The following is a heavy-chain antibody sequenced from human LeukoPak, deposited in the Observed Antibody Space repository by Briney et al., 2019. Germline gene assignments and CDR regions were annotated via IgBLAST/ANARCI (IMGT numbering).Heavy chain of an antibody. CDR3: ARPAGYYDILTGYLDY. Sequence: ASVKVSCKASGYTFTSYGISWVRQAPGQGLEWMGWISAYNGNTNYAQKLQGRVTMTTDTSTSTAYMELRSLRSDSTAVYYCARPAGYYDILTGYLDYWGQGTLVTVSS. CDR1: GYTFTSYG. CDR2: ISAYNGNT. D-gene: IGHD3-9*01. V-gene: IGHV1-18*04. J-gene: IGHJ4*02.